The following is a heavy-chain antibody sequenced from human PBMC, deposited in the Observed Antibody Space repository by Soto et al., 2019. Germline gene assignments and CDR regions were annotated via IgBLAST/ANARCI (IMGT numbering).Heavy chain of an antibody. J-gene: IGHJ4*02. Sequence: GXSVKVSCKASGYTFTIYDITLVRHSPGQGLEWMGWISSYNGNTKYAQKLQGRVTMTTDTSTSTGYMELRSLRSDDTAVYYCARRRGYCSSASCFPDFWGQGTLVTVSS. D-gene: IGHD2-2*01. V-gene: IGHV1-18*01. CDR3: ARRRGYCSSASCFPDF. CDR2: ISSYNGNT. CDR1: GYTFTIYD.